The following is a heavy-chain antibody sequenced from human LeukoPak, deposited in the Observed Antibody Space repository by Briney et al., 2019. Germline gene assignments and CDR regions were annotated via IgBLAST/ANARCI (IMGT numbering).Heavy chain of an antibody. CDR2: ISMNVQTT. J-gene: IGHJ4*02. CDR3: VREGLERRTHFDY. Sequence: PGGSLRLSCSASGFTFTSHVMHWVRQAPGKGLQYVSGISMNVQTTYYAGSVKGRFTISRDSSKNTVYLQMNSLTAEDTAVYYCVREGLERRTHFDYWGQGTLVSVSS. CDR1: GFTFTSHV. V-gene: IGHV3-64D*06. D-gene: IGHD1-1*01.